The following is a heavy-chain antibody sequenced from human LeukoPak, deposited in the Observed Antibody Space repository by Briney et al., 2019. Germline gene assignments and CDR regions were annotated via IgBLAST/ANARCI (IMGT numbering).Heavy chain of an antibody. CDR1: GFTFDDYA. D-gene: IGHD6-6*01. V-gene: IGHV3-9*01. CDR2: VTWNSGRI. Sequence: GGSLRLSCAASGFTFDDYAMHWVRQAPGKGLEWVSGVTWNSGRIGYADSVKGRFTISRDNSKNTLYLQMNSLRAEDTAVYYCAKRTAYSSSPFDYWGQGTLVTVSS. CDR3: AKRTAYSSSPFDY. J-gene: IGHJ4*02.